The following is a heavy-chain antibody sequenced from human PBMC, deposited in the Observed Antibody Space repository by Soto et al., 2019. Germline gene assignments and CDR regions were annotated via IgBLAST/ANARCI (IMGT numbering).Heavy chain of an antibody. CDR3: ATGTQGLDF. V-gene: IGHV3-21*01. D-gene: IGHD3-10*01. Sequence: GGSLRLSCVASGFTFSTYSMNWVRQAPGKGLEWVSCTSSSSDYIYYADSVKGRFTISRDNAKNSLYLQMNSLRAEDTAVYYCATGTQGLDFWGQGTLVTVSS. CDR1: GFTFSTYS. CDR2: TSSSSDYI. J-gene: IGHJ4*02.